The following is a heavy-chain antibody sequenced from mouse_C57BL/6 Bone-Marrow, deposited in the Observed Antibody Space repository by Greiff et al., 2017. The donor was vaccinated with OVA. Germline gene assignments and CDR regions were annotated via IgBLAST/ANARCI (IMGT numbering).Heavy chain of an antibody. J-gene: IGHJ1*03. D-gene: IGHD1-1*01. CDR1: GISITTGNFR. CDR3: ARENYYGSSYWYFDV. CDR2: IYYSGTI. V-gene: IGHV3-5*01. Sequence: EVQGVESGPGLVKPSQTVFLTCTVSGISITTGNFRWSWIRQFPGNKLVWIGYIYYSGTITYNPSLTSRTTITRDTPKNQFFLEMKSLTAEDTATYYCARENYYGSSYWYFDVWGTGTTVTVSS.